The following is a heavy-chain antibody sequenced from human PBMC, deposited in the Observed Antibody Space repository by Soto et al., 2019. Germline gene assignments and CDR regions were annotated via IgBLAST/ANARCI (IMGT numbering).Heavy chain of an antibody. D-gene: IGHD2-2*01. CDR1: GYTLTSYA. Sequence: QVQLVQSGAEVKKPGASGKVSCKASGYTLTSYAMHWVRQAPGQRLEWMGGIRAGKGKTKYSQKFQGRVTITRDTSASSAYMELRSLRSEDTALYYCARGWRVVPAARDYWGQGTLVTVSS. V-gene: IGHV1-3*01. J-gene: IGHJ4*02. CDR3: ARGWRVVPAARDY. CDR2: IRAGKGKT.